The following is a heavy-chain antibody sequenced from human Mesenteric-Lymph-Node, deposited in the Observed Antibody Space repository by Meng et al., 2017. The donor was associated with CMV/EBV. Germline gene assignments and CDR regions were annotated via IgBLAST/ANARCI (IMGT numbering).Heavy chain of an antibody. CDR2: IYAGGST. Sequence: ETLSLTCAASGFSVSESYMSWVRHTPGKGLEWVSIIYAGGSTYYADSVRGRFTISRDNSNNMLYVQMNSLRVEDTAVYYCARGMGQLPEKNYHYYWGQGTTVTVSS. J-gene: IGHJ6*02. CDR3: ARGMGQLPEKNYHYY. D-gene: IGHD2-2*01. CDR1: GFSVSESY. V-gene: IGHV3-53*01.